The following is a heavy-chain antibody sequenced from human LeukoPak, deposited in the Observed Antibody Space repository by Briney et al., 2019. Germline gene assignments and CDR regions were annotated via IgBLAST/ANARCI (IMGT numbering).Heavy chain of an antibody. CDR3: ARKPAAQTFDY. D-gene: IGHD1-14*01. CDR2: IYHSGNT. CDR1: GYSISSGFH. Sequence: SETLSLTCTVSGYSISSGFHWGWIRQPPGKGLEWIGSIYHSGNTYYSPSLMSRVTISVDTSKNQFSLKVSSVTAADTAVYHCARKPAAQTFDYWGQGTLVTVSS. V-gene: IGHV4-38-2*02. J-gene: IGHJ4*02.